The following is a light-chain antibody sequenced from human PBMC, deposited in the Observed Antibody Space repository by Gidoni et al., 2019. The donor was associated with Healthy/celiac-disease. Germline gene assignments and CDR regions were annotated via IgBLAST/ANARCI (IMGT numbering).Light chain of an antibody. J-gene: IGKJ3*01. CDR2: GAS. CDR3: QQYGSSRFT. V-gene: IGKV3-20*01. CDR1: QSVSSSY. Sequence: EIVLTQPPGTLSLSPGERATLSCRASQSVSSSYLAWYQQKPGQAPRLLIYGASSRATGIPDRFSGSGSGTDFTLTISRLEPEDFAVYYCQQYGSSRFTFXPXTKVDIK.